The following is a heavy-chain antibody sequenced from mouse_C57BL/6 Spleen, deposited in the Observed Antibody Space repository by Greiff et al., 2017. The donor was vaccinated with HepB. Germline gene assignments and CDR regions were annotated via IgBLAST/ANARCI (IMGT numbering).Heavy chain of an antibody. CDR1: GYTFNSYW. J-gene: IGHJ1*03. CDR3: ARSGIYYYGSSPYWYFDV. CDR2: INPSNGGT. D-gene: IGHD1-1*01. V-gene: IGHV1-53*01. Sequence: QVQLQQPGTELVKPGASVKLSCKASGYTFNSYWMHWVKQRPGQGLEWIGNINPSNGGTNYNEKFKSKATLTVDKSSSTAYMQLSSLTSEDSAVYYCARSGIYYYGSSPYWYFDVWGTGTTVTVSS.